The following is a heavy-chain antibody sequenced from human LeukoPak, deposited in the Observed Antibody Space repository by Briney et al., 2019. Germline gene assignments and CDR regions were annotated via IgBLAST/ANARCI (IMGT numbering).Heavy chain of an antibody. J-gene: IGHJ4*02. CDR2: TYYRSKWYN. Sequence: SQTLSLTCAISGDSVSSNSAAWNWIRQSPSRGLEWLGRTYYRSKWYNDYAVSVKSRITINPDTSKNQFSLQLNSVTPEDTAVYYCARGSRQSSEGSGSYYNRWGQGTLVTVSS. CDR3: ARGSRQSSEGSGSYYNR. V-gene: IGHV6-1*01. D-gene: IGHD3-10*01. CDR1: GDSVSSNSAA.